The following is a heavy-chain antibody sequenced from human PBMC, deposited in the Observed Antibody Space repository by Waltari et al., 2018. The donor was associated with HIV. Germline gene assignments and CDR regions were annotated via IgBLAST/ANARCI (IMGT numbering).Heavy chain of an antibody. V-gene: IGHV3-30*03. J-gene: IGHJ4*02. Sequence: LVESGGDVVQPGRSLRLSCSASGFPFKNYGMHWVRQTPGKGREWVAFVSFDSSDFYYADSVKGRFTVSRDNSKNTLFLQMDSLKSEDTALYYCARAPTTSLSLIQGFWGQGTLVTVSS. CDR3: ARAPTTSLSLIQGF. CDR1: GFPFKNYG. D-gene: IGHD5-18*01. CDR2: VSFDSSDF.